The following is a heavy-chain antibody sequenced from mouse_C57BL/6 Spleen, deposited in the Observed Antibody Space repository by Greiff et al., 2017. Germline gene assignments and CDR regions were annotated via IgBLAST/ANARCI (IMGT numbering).Heavy chain of an antibody. CDR1: GYTFTSYW. CDR2: IHPNSGST. J-gene: IGHJ4*01. V-gene: IGHV1-64*01. Sequence: QVQLQQPGAELVKPGASVKLSCKASGYTFTSYWMHWVKQRPGQGLEWIGMIHPNSGSTNYNEKFKSKATLTVDKSSSTAYMQLSSLTSEDSAVYYCARARDYDYAMDYWGQGTSVTVSS. CDR3: ARARDYDYAMDY. D-gene: IGHD2-4*01.